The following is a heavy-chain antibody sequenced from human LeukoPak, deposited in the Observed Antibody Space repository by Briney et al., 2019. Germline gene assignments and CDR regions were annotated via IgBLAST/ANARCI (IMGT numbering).Heavy chain of an antibody. CDR2: ISWSSGSI. J-gene: IGHJ4*02. D-gene: IGHD3-22*01. CDR1: GFTFDDCA. CDR3: AKDYQYYDGGHFDY. Sequence: GRSLRLSCAASGFTFDDCAMHGVRQAPGKGLEWVSGISWSSGSIVYADSVKGRFTISRDNAKNSLYLQMNSLRAEDTALYYCAKDYQYYDGGHFDYWGQGTLVTVSS. V-gene: IGHV3-9*01.